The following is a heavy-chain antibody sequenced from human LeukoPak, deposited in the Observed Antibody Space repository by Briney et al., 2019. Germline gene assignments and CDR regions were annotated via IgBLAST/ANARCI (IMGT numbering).Heavy chain of an antibody. J-gene: IGHJ4*02. CDR2: ISGSGGTT. V-gene: IGHV3-23*01. Sequence: GGSLRLSCAASGFTFSSYAMNWVRQAPGKGLEWVSVISGSGGTTYYADSVKGRFTISRDNSKNTLYLQMNSLRAEDTAVYYCAKGAGDSSRWFDYWGQGTLVTVSS. CDR1: GFTFSSYA. D-gene: IGHD6-13*01. CDR3: AKGAGDSSRWFDY.